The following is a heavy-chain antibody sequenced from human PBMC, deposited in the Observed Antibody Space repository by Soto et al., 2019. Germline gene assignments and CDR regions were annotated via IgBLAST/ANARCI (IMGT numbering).Heavy chain of an antibody. CDR3: AREHCSTTSCYSYWFDP. J-gene: IGHJ5*02. CDR2: ISYDGSNK. V-gene: IGHV3-30-3*01. Sequence: GGSLSLSCAASGFTFSSYAMHWVRQAPGKGLEWVAVISYDGSNKYYADSVKGRITISRDNSKNTLYLQMNSLRAEDTSVYYCAREHCSTTSCYSYWFDPWGQGALVTVSS. CDR1: GFTFSSYA. D-gene: IGHD2-2*01.